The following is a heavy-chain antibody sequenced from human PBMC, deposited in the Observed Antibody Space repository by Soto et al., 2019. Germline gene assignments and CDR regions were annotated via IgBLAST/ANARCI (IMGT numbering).Heavy chain of an antibody. D-gene: IGHD6-19*01. CDR3: AKEGEHSSGWANFDY. J-gene: IGHJ4*02. CDR2: INGISTIS. CDR1: GFIFSGYA. Sequence: PGGSLRLSCAASGFIFSGYAMAWVRQAPGQGLEWISGINGISTISYYADSVKGRFTISRDNSKNTLYLQMNSLRAEDTAVYYCAKEGEHSSGWANFDYWGQGTLVTVSS. V-gene: IGHV3-23*01.